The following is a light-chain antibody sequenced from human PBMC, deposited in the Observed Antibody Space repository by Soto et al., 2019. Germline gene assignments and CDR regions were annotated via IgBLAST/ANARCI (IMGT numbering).Light chain of an antibody. Sequence: QSALTQPASVSGPPGQSITISCTGTSSDVGGDNYVSWYHQHPAKAPKLMIYEVSNRPSGVSNRCSGSTSGNTASLTISGLKAEDEADYFCKSYAGSNTDGVGSGPKVTV. V-gene: IGLV2-14*01. CDR2: EVS. CDR1: SSDVGGDNY. J-gene: IGLJ1*01. CDR3: KSYAGSNTDG.